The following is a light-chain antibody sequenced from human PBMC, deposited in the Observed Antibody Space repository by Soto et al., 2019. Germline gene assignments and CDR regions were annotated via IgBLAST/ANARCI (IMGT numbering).Light chain of an antibody. V-gene: IGKV3-20*01. Sequence: GVTQSPGTLSLSPGERASLSCGASQSVSSGHLAWYQQKPGQAPRLLIYGASSRATGIPDRFSGSGSGTDFTLTISRLEPEDYAVYYCQQYGHSLWTFGQGTKVDIK. CDR3: QQYGHSLWT. J-gene: IGKJ1*01. CDR2: GAS. CDR1: QSVSSGH.